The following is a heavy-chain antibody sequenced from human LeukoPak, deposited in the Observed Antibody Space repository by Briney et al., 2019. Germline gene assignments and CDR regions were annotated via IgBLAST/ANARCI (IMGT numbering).Heavy chain of an antibody. CDR1: GYTFTSYA. J-gene: IGHJ5*02. Sequence: ASVKVSCKASGYTFTSYAINWVRQAPGQGLEWMGWINTDTGNPTYAQGFTGRFVFSLDTSVSTAYLQISSLKAEDTAVYYCARDSHSSSWYNWFDPWGQGTLVTVSS. V-gene: IGHV7-4-1*02. CDR3: ARDSHSSSWYNWFDP. CDR2: INTDTGNP. D-gene: IGHD6-13*01.